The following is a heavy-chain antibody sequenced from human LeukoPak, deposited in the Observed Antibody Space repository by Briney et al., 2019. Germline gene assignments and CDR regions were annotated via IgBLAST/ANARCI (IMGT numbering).Heavy chain of an antibody. V-gene: IGHV4-34*01. CDR3: ARVGYSSSRYYYYMDV. CDR2: INHSGST. J-gene: IGHJ6*03. Sequence: SETLSLTCAVYGGSFSGYYWSWIRQPPGKGLEWIGEINHSGSTNYNPSLKSRVTISVDTSKNQFSLKLSSVTAADTAVYYCARVGYSSSRYYYYMDVWGKGTTVTVSS. D-gene: IGHD6-13*01. CDR1: GGSFSGYY.